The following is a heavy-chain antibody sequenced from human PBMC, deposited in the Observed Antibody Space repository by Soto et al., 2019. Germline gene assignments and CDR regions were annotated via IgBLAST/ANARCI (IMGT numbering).Heavy chain of an antibody. V-gene: IGHV1-18*01. CDR3: AKADSNYAGRFSYFYMDV. D-gene: IGHD4-4*01. Sequence: QVQLVQSGTEVKKPGASVKVSCKASGYTFRSYGISWVRQAPGQGLEWMGWISCYNGNTHYSQKFQGKVTMTTDTSTSTAYMELRNLRSDDTAVYYCAKADSNYAGRFSYFYMDVWGTGTMVTVSS. CDR2: ISCYNGNT. J-gene: IGHJ6*03. CDR1: GYTFRSYG.